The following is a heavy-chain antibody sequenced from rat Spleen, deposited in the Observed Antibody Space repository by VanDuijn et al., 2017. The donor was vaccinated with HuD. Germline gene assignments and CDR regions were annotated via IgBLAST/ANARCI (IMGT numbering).Heavy chain of an antibody. J-gene: IGHJ2*01. D-gene: IGHD1-12*01. CDR3: ARLLDPYRDSYAHAPFDY. Sequence: EVQLVESGGGFVEPGRSLKLSCAASGFTFSNYGMAWVRQPPTKGLEWVASISTGGGNTYYRDSVTGRFTISRDNAKNTQYLQLDSQRSEDTATYYCARLLDPYRDSYAHAPFDYWGQGVMVTVSS. CDR2: ISTGGGNT. V-gene: IGHV5S14*01. CDR1: GFTFSNYG.